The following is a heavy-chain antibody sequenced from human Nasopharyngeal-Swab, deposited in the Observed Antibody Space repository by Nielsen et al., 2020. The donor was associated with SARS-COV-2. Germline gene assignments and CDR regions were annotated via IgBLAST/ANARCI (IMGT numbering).Heavy chain of an antibody. CDR2: ISGSGGST. V-gene: IGHV3-23*01. Sequence: GGSLRLSCAASGFTFSSYAMRWVSQAPGKGLEWVSAISGSGGSTYYADSVKVRFTISRDNSKNTLYLQMNSLRAEDTAVYYCAKDLSYYYDSSGGGMDVWGQGTTVTVSS. CDR3: AKDLSYYYDSSGGGMDV. D-gene: IGHD3-22*01. CDR1: GFTFSSYA. J-gene: IGHJ6*02.